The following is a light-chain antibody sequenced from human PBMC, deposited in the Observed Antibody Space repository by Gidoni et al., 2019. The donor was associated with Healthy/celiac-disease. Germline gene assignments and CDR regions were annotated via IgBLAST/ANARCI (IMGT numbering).Light chain of an antibody. CDR2: GAS. J-gene: IGKJ3*01. Sequence: IVLTQSPGTLSLSPGERATLSCRASQSVSSSYLAWYQQKPGQAPRLLIYGASSRATGIPDRFSGSGSGTDFTLTISRLEPEAFAVYYCQQYGSSPPFTFGPGTKVDIK. V-gene: IGKV3-20*01. CDR3: QQYGSSPPFT. CDR1: QSVSSSY.